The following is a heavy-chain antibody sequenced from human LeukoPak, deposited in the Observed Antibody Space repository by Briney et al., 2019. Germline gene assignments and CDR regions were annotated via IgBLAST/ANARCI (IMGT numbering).Heavy chain of an antibody. CDR1: GFTFNTYA. V-gene: IGHV3-23*01. J-gene: IGHJ4*02. CDR2: IGGSGSST. CDR3: AKAFDDYFFDY. D-gene: IGHD2-21*02. Sequence: GGSLRLSCAASGFTFNTYAMSWVRQAPGKGLEWVSGIGGSGSSTYYAESVKGRFTISRDNSKNTLYLQMNSLRAEDTAAYYCAKAFDDYFFDYWGQGTPVTVSS.